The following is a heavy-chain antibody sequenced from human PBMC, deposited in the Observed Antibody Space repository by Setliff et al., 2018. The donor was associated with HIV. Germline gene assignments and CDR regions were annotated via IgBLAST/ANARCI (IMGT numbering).Heavy chain of an antibody. Sequence: PSETLSLTCAVSGYSISTAYYWAWIRQPPGKGLEWIGGVHHSGSTHYNPSLKSRVTISLDTSKNRFSLQLTSVTAADTAVYYCARHRDGGTYPLDYWGQGTLVTVSS. J-gene: IGHJ4*02. V-gene: IGHV4-38-2*01. CDR1: GYSISTAYY. CDR3: ARHRDGGTYPLDY. D-gene: IGHD1-26*01. CDR2: VHHSGST.